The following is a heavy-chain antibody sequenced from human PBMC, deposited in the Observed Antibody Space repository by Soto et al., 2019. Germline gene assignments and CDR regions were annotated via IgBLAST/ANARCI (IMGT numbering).Heavy chain of an antibody. CDR2: ITGSGRDT. D-gene: IGHD2-8*01. Sequence: GSLRLSCAASGFTFRNNVSSWVRQAPGKGLDWVSGITGSGRDTYYADSVKGRFTISRDNSKNMVFLQMNSLRAEDTALYYCAKNGLDNSPSAIDSWGPGTLVTVSS. CDR3: AKNGLDNSPSAIDS. V-gene: IGHV3-23*01. CDR1: GFTFRNNV. J-gene: IGHJ4*02.